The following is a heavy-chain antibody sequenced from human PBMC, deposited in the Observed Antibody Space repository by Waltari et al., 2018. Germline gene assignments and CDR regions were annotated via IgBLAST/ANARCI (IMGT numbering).Heavy chain of an antibody. CDR1: GCSTHTVTRAY. CDR3: VTDRGNFDY. Sequence: EVQLVESGGGLVQPGGSLSLACVVSGCSTHTVTRAYMGGVRQAPTGGLEWVGRIKTNSEGATTEFAAPLKGRFSISRDDSKKTLYLQLSSLEKDDTAVYYCVTDRGNFDYWGQGTLVTVSS. J-gene: IGHJ4*02. CDR2: IKTNSEGATT. D-gene: IGHD6-25*01. V-gene: IGHV3-15*01.